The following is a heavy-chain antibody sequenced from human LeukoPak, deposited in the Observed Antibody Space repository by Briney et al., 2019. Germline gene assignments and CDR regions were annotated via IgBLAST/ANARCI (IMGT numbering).Heavy chain of an antibody. Sequence: PGGSLTLSCAASGFTFSTYWMHWLRQAPGKGLVWVSSITSYGTVTRYADSVKGRFTISRDNAKNTLYLQMDSLRAEDTAVYFCASLTTVTGESAFDVWGQGTRVTLPS. D-gene: IGHD4-17*01. CDR2: ITSYGTVT. V-gene: IGHV3-74*01. CDR1: GFTFSTYW. J-gene: IGHJ3*01. CDR3: ASLTTVTGESAFDV.